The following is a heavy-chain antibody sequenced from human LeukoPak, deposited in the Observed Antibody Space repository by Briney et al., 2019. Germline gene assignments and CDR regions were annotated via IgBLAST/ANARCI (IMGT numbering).Heavy chain of an antibody. D-gene: IGHD6-19*01. CDR1: GGSISSGSYY. CDR3: ARDSVAGTRAGGYYYYGMDV. CDR2: IYTSGST. Sequence: SETLSLTCTVSGGSISSGSYYWSWIRQPAGKGLEWIGRIYTSGSTNYNPSLKSRVTISVDTSKNQFSLKLSSVTAADTAVYYCARDSVAGTRAGGYYYYGMDVWGLGTTVTVSS. V-gene: IGHV4-61*02. J-gene: IGHJ6*02.